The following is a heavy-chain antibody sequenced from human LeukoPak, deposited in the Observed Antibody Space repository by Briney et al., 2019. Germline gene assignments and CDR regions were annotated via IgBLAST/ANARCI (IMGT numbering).Heavy chain of an antibody. V-gene: IGHV3-23*01. J-gene: IGHJ4*02. CDR1: GFTFSSYA. Sequence: GGSLRLSCAASGFTFSSYAMSWVRQAPGKGLEWVSASSGSGGSTYYADSVKGRFTISRDKSKNTLYLQMNSLRAEDTAVYYCPKGRPWVLIGDYWGQGPRVTVSS. D-gene: IGHD3-22*01. CDR2: SSGSGGST. CDR3: PKGRPWVLIGDY.